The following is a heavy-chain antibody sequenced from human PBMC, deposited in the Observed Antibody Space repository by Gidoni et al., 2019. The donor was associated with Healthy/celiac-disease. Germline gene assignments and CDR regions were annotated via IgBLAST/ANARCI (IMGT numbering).Heavy chain of an antibody. CDR3: ASRVGQGLPPDY. V-gene: IGHV3-33*01. Sequence: QVPLVESWGGVVQPGRSLRLSCAASGFPFSRYGMHWVRQAPGKGLEWVEVIWYDGSNKYYADAVKGRFTISRDNSKNTPYLQMNSRRAEDTAVYYCASRVGQGLPPDYWGQGTLVTVSS. J-gene: IGHJ4*02. CDR2: IWYDGSNK. CDR1: GFPFSRYG. D-gene: IGHD6-19*01.